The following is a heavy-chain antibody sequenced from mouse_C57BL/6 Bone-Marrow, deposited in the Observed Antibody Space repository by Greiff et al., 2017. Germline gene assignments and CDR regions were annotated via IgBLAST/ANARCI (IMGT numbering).Heavy chain of an antibody. D-gene: IGHD1-1*01. CDR3: PRQTVVRYFDV. CDR2: IYPGGGYT. J-gene: IGHJ1*03. V-gene: IGHV1-63*01. Sequence: QVQLQQSGAELVRPGTSVKMSCKASGYTFTNYWIGWAKQRPGHGLEWIGDIYPGGGYTNYNEKFKGKATLTADKSSSTAYLQFSSLTSEDSAIYCCPRQTVVRYFDVWGTETTVTVSS. CDR1: GYTFTNYW.